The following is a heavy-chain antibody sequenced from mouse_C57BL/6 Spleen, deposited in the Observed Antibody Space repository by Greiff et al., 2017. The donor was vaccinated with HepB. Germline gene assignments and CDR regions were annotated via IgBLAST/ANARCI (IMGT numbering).Heavy chain of an antibody. D-gene: IGHD1-1*01. Sequence: VKLVESGPGLVAPSQSLSITCAVSGFSLTSYAISWVRQPPGKGLEWLGVIWTGGGTNYNSALKSRLSISKDNSKSQVFLKMNSLQIDDTARYYCAREGTTVVPYAMDYWGQGTSVTVSS. CDR3: AREGTTVVPYAMDY. J-gene: IGHJ4*01. CDR2: IWTGGGT. V-gene: IGHV2-9-1*01. CDR1: GFSLTSYA.